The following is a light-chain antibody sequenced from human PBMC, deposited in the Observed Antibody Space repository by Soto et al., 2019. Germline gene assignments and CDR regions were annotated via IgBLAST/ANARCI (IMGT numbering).Light chain of an antibody. V-gene: IGKV1-5*01. J-gene: IGKJ1*01. CDR1: ESISRW. Sequence: DIQMTESPSTLSASVGDRVTITCRASESISRWLVWYQQKAGKAPKLLIYDASNLQSGVPSRFSGSGSGTEFALTISSLQPADFATYYCRQYETYSWTFGQGTKVHIK. CDR2: DAS. CDR3: RQYETYSWT.